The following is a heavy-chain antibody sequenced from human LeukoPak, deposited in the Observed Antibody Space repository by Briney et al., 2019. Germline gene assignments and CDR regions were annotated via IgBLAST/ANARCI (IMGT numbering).Heavy chain of an antibody. J-gene: IGHJ6*02. CDR3: VRSCSSTSCLVFGMEV. Sequence: SQTLSLSCAISVDSASIDSAGCNSVRQSPWRCREWRGRAYYRAQCNNDYSGSVKARITINPQTSKNQLSLQLNSVTPEDTAVYHRVRSCSSTSCLVFGMEVWGQGTPVHVSS. CDR1: VDSASIDSAG. D-gene: IGHD2-2*01. V-gene: IGHV6-1*01. CDR2: AYYRAQCNN.